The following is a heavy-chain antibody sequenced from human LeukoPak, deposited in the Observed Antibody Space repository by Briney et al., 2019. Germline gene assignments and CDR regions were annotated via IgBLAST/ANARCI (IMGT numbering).Heavy chain of an antibody. CDR3: AKDLRPQPNWFDP. J-gene: IGHJ5*02. CDR1: GFTFSSYA. Sequence: GGSLRLSCAASGFTFSSYAMHWVRQAPGKGLEWVAVISYDGSNKYYADSVKGRFTISRDNSKNTLYLQMNSLRAEDTAVYYCAKDLRPQPNWFDPWGQGTLVTVSS. D-gene: IGHD1-1*01. CDR2: ISYDGSNK. V-gene: IGHV3-30*04.